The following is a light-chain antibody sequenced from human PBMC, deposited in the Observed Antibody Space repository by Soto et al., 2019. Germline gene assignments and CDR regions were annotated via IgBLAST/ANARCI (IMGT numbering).Light chain of an antibody. Sequence: DIVMTQCRLSLPVTPGEPASISCRSSQSLLHSNGYNYLDWYLQKPGQSPQLLIYLGSNRASGVPDRFSGSGSGTDFTLKISRVEAEDVGVYYCMQALQTPPWYTFGQGTKLEIK. CDR1: QSLLHSNGYNY. V-gene: IGKV2-28*01. J-gene: IGKJ2*01. CDR3: MQALQTPPWYT. CDR2: LGS.